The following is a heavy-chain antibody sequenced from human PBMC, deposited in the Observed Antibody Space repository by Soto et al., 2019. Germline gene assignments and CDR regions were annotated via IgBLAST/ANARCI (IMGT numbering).Heavy chain of an antibody. Sequence: PSETLSLTCTVSGGSISSGVYYWSWIRQPPGEGLEWIGYIYYNGNTYYNPSLKSRLIISVDTSKIQFSLKLSSVTAADTAVYYCARGSWFQYYYYGMDVWGQGTTVTVSS. V-gene: IGHV4-30-4*01. D-gene: IGHD3-9*01. CDR3: ARGSWFQYYYYGMDV. CDR2: IYYNGNT. CDR1: GGSISSGVYY. J-gene: IGHJ6*02.